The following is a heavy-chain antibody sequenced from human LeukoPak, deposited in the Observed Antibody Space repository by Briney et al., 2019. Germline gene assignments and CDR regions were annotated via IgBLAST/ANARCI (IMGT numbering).Heavy chain of an antibody. CDR3: AKPHRGYSYGRHFDY. CDR2: ISYDGSNK. D-gene: IGHD5-18*01. CDR1: GFTFSSYG. Sequence: QSGGSLRLSCAASGFTFSSYGMHWVRQAPGKGLEWVAVISYDGSNKYYADSVKGRFTISRDNSKNTLCLQMNSLRAEDTAVYYCAKPHRGYSYGRHFDYWGQGTLVTVSS. V-gene: IGHV3-30*18. J-gene: IGHJ4*02.